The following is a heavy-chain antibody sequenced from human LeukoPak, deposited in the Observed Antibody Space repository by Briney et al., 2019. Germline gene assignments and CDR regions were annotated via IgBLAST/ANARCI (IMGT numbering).Heavy chain of an antibody. V-gene: IGHV3-23*01. D-gene: IGHD3-22*01. CDR2: ISGSGGST. CDR1: GFTFSSYA. CDR3: AKDVDYYDSSGYYDDY. J-gene: IGHJ4*02. Sequence: GGSLRLSCAASGFTFSSYAMSWVRQAPGKGLEWVSAISGSGGSTYYADSVKGRFTISRDNSKNTLYLQMNSLRAEDTAVYYCAKDVDYYDSSGYYDDYWGQGTLVTVSS.